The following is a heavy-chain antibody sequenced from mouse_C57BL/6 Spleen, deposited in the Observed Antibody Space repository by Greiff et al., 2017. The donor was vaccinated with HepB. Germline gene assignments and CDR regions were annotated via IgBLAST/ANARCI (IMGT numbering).Heavy chain of an antibody. CDR2: INPYNGIT. V-gene: IGHV1-19*01. D-gene: IGHD1-1*01. J-gene: IGHJ4*01. CDR3: ARGFITTVVDYYAMDY. CDR1: GYTFTDYY. Sequence: EVQLQQAGPVLVKPGASVKMSCKASGYTFTDYYMNWVKQSPGKSLEWIGLINPYNGITTYNQRFKGKATLTVDKSSSTAYIELNSLTSEDSAVYYCARGFITTVVDYYAMDYWGQGTSVTVSS.